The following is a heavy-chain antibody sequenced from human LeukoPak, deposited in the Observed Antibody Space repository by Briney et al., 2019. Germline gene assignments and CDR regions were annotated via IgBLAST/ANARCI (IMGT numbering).Heavy chain of an antibody. CDR3: ARFDTSGYYVDN. J-gene: IGHJ4*02. CDR2: SYYSGGT. V-gene: IGHV4-59*01. CDR1: GGSISSYS. D-gene: IGHD3-22*01. Sequence: SETLSLTCTVSGGSISSYSWSWIRQPPGKGREGMGYSYYSGGTNYNPSLNSRGAISVDTSKNQFSPILNSVTAADTAVYYCARFDTSGYYVDNWGQGTVVTVSS.